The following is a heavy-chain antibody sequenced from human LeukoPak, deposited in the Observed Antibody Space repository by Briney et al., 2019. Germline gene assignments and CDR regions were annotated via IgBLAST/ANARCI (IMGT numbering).Heavy chain of an antibody. CDR1: GGSISSYY. Sequence: SETLSLTCTVSGGSISSYYWSWIRQPPGKGLEWIGYIYYSGSTNYNPSLKSRVTISVDTSKNQFSLQLNSVTPEDTAVYYCARDEQQLALLDYWGQGTLVTVSS. V-gene: IGHV4-59*12. J-gene: IGHJ4*02. CDR3: ARDEQQLALLDY. CDR2: IYYSGST. D-gene: IGHD6-13*01.